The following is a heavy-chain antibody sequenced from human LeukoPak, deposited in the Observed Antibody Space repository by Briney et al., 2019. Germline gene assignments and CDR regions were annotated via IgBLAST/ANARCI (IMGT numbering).Heavy chain of an antibody. CDR3: ARGDDSSGYYPFYFGY. V-gene: IGHV4-4*02. CDR1: GGSISSRNW. Sequence: PSETLSLTCVVSGGSISSRNWWSWVRQPPGKGLEWIGEIHQSGSTNYNPSLKNRVTVSVDKSKNQFSLKLSSVTAADTAVYYCARGDDSSGYYPFYFGYWGQGTLVTVSS. D-gene: IGHD3-22*01. CDR2: IHQSGST. J-gene: IGHJ4*02.